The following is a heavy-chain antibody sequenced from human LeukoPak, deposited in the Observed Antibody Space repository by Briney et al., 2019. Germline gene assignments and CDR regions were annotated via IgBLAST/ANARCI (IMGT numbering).Heavy chain of an antibody. CDR3: ARDYEALDY. J-gene: IGHJ4*02. Sequence: KASETLSLTCTVSGDSISSTSYFWGWIRQPPGKGLEWIRSIYYTGNTYYKSSLKSRVSISVDTSKNQFSLKLNSVTAADTAVYYCARDYEALDYWGQGTLVTVSS. V-gene: IGHV4-39*07. CDR2: IYYTGNT. D-gene: IGHD5-12*01. CDR1: GDSISSTSYF.